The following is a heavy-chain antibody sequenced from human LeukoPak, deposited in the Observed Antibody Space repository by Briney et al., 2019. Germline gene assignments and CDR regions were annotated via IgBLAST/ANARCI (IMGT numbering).Heavy chain of an antibody. CDR3: ARGWKLWTLDY. J-gene: IGHJ4*02. CDR2: ISYDGSNK. CDR1: GFTFSSYA. V-gene: IGHV3-30-3*01. D-gene: IGHD5-18*01. Sequence: GGSLRLSCAASGFTFSSYAMRWVRQAPGKGLEWVAVISYDGSNKYYADSVKGRFTISRDNSKNTLYLQMSSLRAEDTAVYYCARGWKLWTLDYWGQGTLVTVSS.